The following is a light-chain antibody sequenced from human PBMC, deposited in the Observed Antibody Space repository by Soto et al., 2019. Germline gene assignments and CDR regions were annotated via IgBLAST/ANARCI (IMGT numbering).Light chain of an antibody. CDR1: QSIAGS. CDR3: QQYSDWPLYT. CDR2: GAS. Sequence: EIVMTQSPATLSVSPGERATFSCRASQSIAGSLAWYQQKRGQAPRLLIYGASTGVTGIPVRFSGSGSGTEFTLTISRLQPEDFAVYYCQQYSDWPLYTFGQGTKLEIK. V-gene: IGKV3-15*01. J-gene: IGKJ2*01.